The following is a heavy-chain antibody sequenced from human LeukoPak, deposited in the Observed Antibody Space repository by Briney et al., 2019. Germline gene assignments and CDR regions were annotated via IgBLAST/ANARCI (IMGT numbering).Heavy chain of an antibody. CDR1: GFTFSSYA. J-gene: IGHJ5*02. V-gene: IGHV3-23*01. CDR3: AKAARYCSSTSCFNWFDP. CDR2: ISGSGGST. D-gene: IGHD2-2*01. Sequence: GGSLRLSCAASGFTFSSYAMSWVRQAPGEGLEWVSAISGSGGSTYYADSVKGRFTISRDNSKNTLYLQMNSLRAEDTAVYYCAKAARYCSSTSCFNWFDPWGQGTLVTVSS.